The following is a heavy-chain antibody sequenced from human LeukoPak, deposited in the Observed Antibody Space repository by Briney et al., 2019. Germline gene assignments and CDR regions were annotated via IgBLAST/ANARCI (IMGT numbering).Heavy chain of an antibody. CDR2: IIPILGTA. CDR1: GGTFISYA. CDR3: ASLAVRSSGWYGFDY. J-gene: IGHJ4*02. D-gene: IGHD6-19*01. Sequence: SVKVSCKASGGTFISYAISWVRQAPGQGLEWMGGIIPILGTANYAQKFQGRVTITADESTSTAYMELSSLRSEDTAVYYCASLAVRSSGWYGFDYWGQGTLVTVSS. V-gene: IGHV1-69*13.